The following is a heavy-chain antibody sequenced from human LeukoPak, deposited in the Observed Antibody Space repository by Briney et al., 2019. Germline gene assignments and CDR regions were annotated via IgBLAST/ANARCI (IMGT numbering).Heavy chain of an antibody. D-gene: IGHD3-3*01. V-gene: IGHV3-48*01. Sequence: GGSLRLSCAASGFTFSSYSMNWVRQAPGMGLEWLSYISASRDITYYADSVKGRFTISRDNAKNSLYLQMNSLRAEDTAVYYCVRGSLASGVVVYYYYYLDVWGKGTTVTVSS. CDR2: ISASRDIT. J-gene: IGHJ6*03. CDR1: GFTFSSYS. CDR3: VRGSLASGVVVYYYYYLDV.